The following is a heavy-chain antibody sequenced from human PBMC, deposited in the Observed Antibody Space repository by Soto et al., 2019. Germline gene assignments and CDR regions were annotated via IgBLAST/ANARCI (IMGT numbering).Heavy chain of an antibody. V-gene: IGHV1-24*01. CDR2: FDPEGGEA. J-gene: IGHJ6*04. D-gene: IGHD3-10*01. Sequence: ASANVACKSSGQTLNIFSLHWVRQSQGKGLEWMGGFDPEGGEAIYAQKWHGRVTVTEDTVTDTAYMELSGLNSDDTAVYYCSFFPPHRGTRKTNVVSAFRVKGTSVPVSS. CDR3: SFFPPHRGTRKTNVVSAF. CDR1: GQTLNIFS.